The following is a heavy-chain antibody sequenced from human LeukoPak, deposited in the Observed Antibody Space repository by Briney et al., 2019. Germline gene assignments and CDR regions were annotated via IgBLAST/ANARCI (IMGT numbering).Heavy chain of an antibody. Sequence: GGSLRLSCAASGFTFSSYGMHWVRQAPGKGLEWVAFIRYDGSNKYYADSVKGRFTISRDNSKNTLHLQMNSLRAEDTAVYYCAKYSSSIENDAFDIWGQGTMVTVSS. D-gene: IGHD6-6*01. J-gene: IGHJ3*02. CDR1: GFTFSSYG. V-gene: IGHV3-30*02. CDR2: IRYDGSNK. CDR3: AKYSSSIENDAFDI.